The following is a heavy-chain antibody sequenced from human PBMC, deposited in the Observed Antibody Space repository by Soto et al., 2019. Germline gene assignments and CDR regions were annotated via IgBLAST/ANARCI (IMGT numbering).Heavy chain of an antibody. J-gene: IGHJ5*02. V-gene: IGHV2-5*02. CDR3: AHSPPSTSLRRWFDP. CDR1: GFSLSTSGVG. CDR2: IYWDDDK. Sequence: QITLKESGPTLVNPTQTLTLTCTFSGFSLSTSGVGVGWIRQPPGKALEWLALIYWDDDKWYSPSLKSRLTVTKDTSKSQVVLTMTNLDPVDTATYYCAHSPPSTSLRRWFDPWGQGTLVTVSS. D-gene: IGHD2-2*01.